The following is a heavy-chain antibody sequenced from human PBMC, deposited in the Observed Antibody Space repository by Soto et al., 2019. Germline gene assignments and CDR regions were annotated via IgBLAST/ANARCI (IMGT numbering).Heavy chain of an antibody. V-gene: IGHV1-18*04. J-gene: IGHJ3*02. Sequence: QVQLVQSGAEVKKPGASVKVSCKASGYTFTSYGISWVRQAPGQGLEWMGWISAYNGNTNYAQKLQGRVTMTTDTSTSTAYMELRSLRSDDTAVYYCARAAPQYCSGGSCYSSAFDIWGQGTMVTVSS. CDR2: ISAYNGNT. CDR3: ARAAPQYCSGGSCYSSAFDI. D-gene: IGHD2-15*01. CDR1: GYTFTSYG.